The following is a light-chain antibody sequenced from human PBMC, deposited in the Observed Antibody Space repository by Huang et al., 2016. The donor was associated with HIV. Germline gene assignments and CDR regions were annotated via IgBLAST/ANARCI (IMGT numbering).Light chain of an antibody. J-gene: IGKJ1*01. V-gene: IGKV4-1*01. CDR1: QSVLYNSNNKNN. CDR3: QQYYTGPT. Sequence: DIVMTQSPDSLAVSLGVRATIKCKSSQSVLYNSNNKNNLAWYQQKPGQPPKLLIYLASIREGGVPDRFSGSGSRTDFSSNITTLQAEDVAIYYCQQYYTGPTFGQGTKVEI. CDR2: LAS.